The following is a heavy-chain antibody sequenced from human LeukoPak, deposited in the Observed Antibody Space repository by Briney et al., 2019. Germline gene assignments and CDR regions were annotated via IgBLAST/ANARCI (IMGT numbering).Heavy chain of an antibody. Sequence: GGSLRLSCAASGLTFSTTGLPWVRQAPGKGLEWVAMISPDGSTTFYTDSMKGRLTISRDNSNNTLYLQMNSLRLADTALYYCATEGEEWTNFDYWGQGTLVTVSS. J-gene: IGHJ4*02. CDR2: ISPDGSTT. CDR1: GLTFSTTG. D-gene: IGHD3-3*01. V-gene: IGHV3-30*04. CDR3: ATEGEEWTNFDY.